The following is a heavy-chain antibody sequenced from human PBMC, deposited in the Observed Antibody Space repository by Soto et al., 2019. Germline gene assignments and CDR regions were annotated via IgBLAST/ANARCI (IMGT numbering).Heavy chain of an antibody. CDR3: AKDRWGDFGDLNLPGY. CDR2: ISDDGGSK. Sequence: QVLLVESGGGVVQPGRSLRISCAVSGFTFSSFGMHWVRQAPGKGLEWVAVISDDGGSKHYADSVKGRFTISRDNSNNTLYLQMDSLGPEDTAVYYCAKDRWGDFGDLNLPGYWGQGTLVTVFS. J-gene: IGHJ4*02. CDR1: GFTFSSFG. D-gene: IGHD4-17*01. V-gene: IGHV3-30*18.